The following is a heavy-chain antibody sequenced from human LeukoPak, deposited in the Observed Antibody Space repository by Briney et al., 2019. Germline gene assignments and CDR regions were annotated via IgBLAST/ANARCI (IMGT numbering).Heavy chain of an antibody. Sequence: SETLSLTCAVYGGSFSGYYWSWIRQPPGKGLEWIGEINHSGSTNYNPSLKSRVTISVDTSKNQFSLKLSSVTAADTAVYYCASADYDYVWGSYRRDYWGQGILVTVSS. CDR1: GGSFSGYY. CDR3: ASADYDYVWGSYRRDY. CDR2: INHSGST. V-gene: IGHV4-34*01. D-gene: IGHD3-16*02. J-gene: IGHJ4*02.